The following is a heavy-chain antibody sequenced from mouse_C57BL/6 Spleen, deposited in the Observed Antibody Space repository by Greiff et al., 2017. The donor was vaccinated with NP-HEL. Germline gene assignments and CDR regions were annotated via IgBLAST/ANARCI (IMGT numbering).Heavy chain of an antibody. CDR1: GYAFSSSW. J-gene: IGHJ3*01. CDR2: IYPGDGDT. V-gene: IGHV1-82*01. D-gene: IGHD2-3*01. CDR3: ARDDGYYLAWFAY. Sequence: VQLQQSGPELVKPGASVKISCKASGYAFSSSWMNWVKQRPGKGLEWIGRIYPGDGDTNYNGKFKGKATLTADKSSSTAYMQLSILTSEDSAVYFCARDDGYYLAWFAYWGQGTLVTVSA.